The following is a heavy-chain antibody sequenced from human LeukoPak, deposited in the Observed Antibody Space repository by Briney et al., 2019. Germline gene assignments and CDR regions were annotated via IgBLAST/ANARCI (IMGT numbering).Heavy chain of an antibody. Sequence: GASVKVSCKASGGTFSSYAISWVRQAPGQGLEWMGGIIPIFGTANYAQKFQGRVTITADESTSTAYMELSSLRSEDTAVYYCARASYYYDSSGDFGRGYYYYYGMDVWGQGTTVTVSS. V-gene: IGHV1-69*13. J-gene: IGHJ6*02. CDR1: GGTFSSYA. CDR3: ARASYYYDSSGDFGRGYYYYYGMDV. D-gene: IGHD3-22*01. CDR2: IIPIFGTA.